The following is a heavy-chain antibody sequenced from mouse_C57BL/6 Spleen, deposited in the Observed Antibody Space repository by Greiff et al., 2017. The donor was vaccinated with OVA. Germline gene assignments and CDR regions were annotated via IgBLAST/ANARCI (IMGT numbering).Heavy chain of an antibody. CDR2: ISYDGSN. V-gene: IGHV3-6*01. Sequence: EVQLQESGPGLVKPSQSLSLTCSVTGYSITSGYYWNWIRQFPGNKLEWMGYISYDGSNNYNPSLKNRISITRDTSKNQFFLKLNSVTTEDTATYYCARDRAGTLFDVWGTGTTVTVSS. CDR3: ARDRAGTLFDV. D-gene: IGHD4-1*01. J-gene: IGHJ1*03. CDR1: GYSITSGYY.